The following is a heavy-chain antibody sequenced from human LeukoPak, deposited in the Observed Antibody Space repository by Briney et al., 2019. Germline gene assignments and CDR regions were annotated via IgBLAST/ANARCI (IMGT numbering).Heavy chain of an antibody. CDR1: GGSFSGYY. V-gene: IGHV4-34*01. CDR3: ARGLFGPLDY. Sequence: KPSETLSLTCAVYGGSFSGYYWSWIRQPPGKGLEWIGEINHSGSTNYNPSLKSRVTISVDTSKNQFSLKLSSVTAADTAVYYCARGLFGPLDYWGQGTLVTVSS. J-gene: IGHJ4*02. D-gene: IGHD3-3*01. CDR2: INHSGST.